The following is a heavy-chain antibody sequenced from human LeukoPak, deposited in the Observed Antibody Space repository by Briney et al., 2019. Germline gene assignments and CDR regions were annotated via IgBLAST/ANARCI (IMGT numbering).Heavy chain of an antibody. CDR1: GFTFSSYA. D-gene: IGHD2-2*01. CDR2: ISGSGGST. V-gene: IGHV3-23*01. Sequence: GGSLRLSCAASGFTFSSYAISWVRQAPGKGLEWVSAISGSGGSTYYADSVKGRFTISRDNSKNTLYLQMNSLRVEDTAVYYCAKDVVVVPAAMSDYYYYYGMDVWGQGTTVTVSS. CDR3: AKDVVVVPAAMSDYYYYYGMDV. J-gene: IGHJ6*02.